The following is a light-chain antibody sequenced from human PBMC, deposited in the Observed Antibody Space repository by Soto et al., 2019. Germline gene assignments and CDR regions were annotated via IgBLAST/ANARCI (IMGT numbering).Light chain of an antibody. CDR3: QQYGGWT. V-gene: IGKV3-20*01. CDR1: ETISSDK. J-gene: IGKJ1*01. CDR2: GTF. Sequence: EIVLTQSPGTLSVSPGERATLSCRASETISSDKLAWYQQKPGQPPILLIYGTFSRATGIPDRFSGSGSGTDFTLTISRLEPEDSAIYYCQQYGGWTFGQGTKVEI.